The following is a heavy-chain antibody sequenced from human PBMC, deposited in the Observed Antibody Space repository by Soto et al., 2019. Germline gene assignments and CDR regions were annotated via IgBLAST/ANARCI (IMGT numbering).Heavy chain of an antibody. J-gene: IGHJ6*02. D-gene: IGHD5-12*01. CDR3: VKDRVPGAYGHYYGMDV. CDR2: ISHDGSEQ. V-gene: IGHV3-30*18. Sequence: QVQLVESGGGVVQPGRSLRLSCRVSGITLNNSGIHWVRQAPGKGLEWMAVISHDGSEQYYADSMKGRLNISRDNSKNTVNLQMNSLRGVDTAIYYSVKDRVPGAYGHYYGMDVWGPGTTVTVSS. CDR1: GITLNNSG.